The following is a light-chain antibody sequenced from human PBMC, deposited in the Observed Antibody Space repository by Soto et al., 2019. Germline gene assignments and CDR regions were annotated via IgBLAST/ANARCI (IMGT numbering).Light chain of an antibody. Sequence: ESVLTQSPGTLSLSPGEKATLSCRASQSVSSSYLAWYQQKPGQAPRLLIYGASSRATCIPDRFSGRGSGTACPLTVCSWEPEYCAVYYFQQFCSSSWTLVPGTKVEMK. CDR1: QSVSSSY. V-gene: IGKV3-20*01. CDR2: GAS. J-gene: IGKJ1*01. CDR3: QQFCSSSWT.